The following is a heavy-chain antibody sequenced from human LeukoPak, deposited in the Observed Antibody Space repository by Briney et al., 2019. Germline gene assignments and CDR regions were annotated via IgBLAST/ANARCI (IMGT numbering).Heavy chain of an antibody. CDR3: ARGGIADYYGSGSPFDY. CDR2: NNHSGST. D-gene: IGHD3-10*01. V-gene: IGHV4-34*01. Sequence: SETLSLTCAVYGGSFSGYYWSWIRQPPGKGLEWIGENNHSGSTNYNPSLKSRVTISVDTSKNQFSLKLSSVTAADTAVYYCARGGIADYYGSGSPFDYWGQGTLVTVSS. J-gene: IGHJ4*02. CDR1: GGSFSGYY.